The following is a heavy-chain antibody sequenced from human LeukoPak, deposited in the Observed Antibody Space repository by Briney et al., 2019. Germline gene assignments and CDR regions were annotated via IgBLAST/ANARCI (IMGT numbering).Heavy chain of an antibody. CDR1: GFTFSSYA. V-gene: IGHV3-30*04. J-gene: IGHJ4*02. Sequence: GGSLRLSCAASGFTFSSYAMHWVRQAPGKGLEWVAVISYDGSNKYYADSVKGRFTISRDNSKNTLYLQMNSLRAEDTAEYYCAREGGVDTAMVANFDYWGQGTLVTVSS. CDR3: AREGGVDTAMVANFDY. CDR2: ISYDGSNK. D-gene: IGHD5-18*01.